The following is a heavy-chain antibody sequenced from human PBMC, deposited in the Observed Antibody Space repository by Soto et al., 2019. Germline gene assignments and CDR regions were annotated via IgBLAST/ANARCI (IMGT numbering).Heavy chain of an antibody. D-gene: IGHD3-9*01. CDR1: GFTFSNAW. Sequence: GGSLRLSCAASGFTFSNAWMNWVRQAPGKGLEWVGRIKSKTDGGTTDYAAPVKGRFTISRDDSKNTLYLQMNSLKTEDTAVNYCTTPYYDILTGYTSSYGMDVWGQGTTVTVSS. CDR3: TTPYYDILTGYTSSYGMDV. J-gene: IGHJ6*02. CDR2: IKSKTDGGTT. V-gene: IGHV3-15*07.